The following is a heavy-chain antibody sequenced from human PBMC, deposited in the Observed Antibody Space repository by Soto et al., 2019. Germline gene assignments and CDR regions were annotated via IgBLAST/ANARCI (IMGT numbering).Heavy chain of an antibody. CDR3: VRGNYNFEFYSMVV. J-gene: IGHJ6*04. D-gene: IGHD1-7*01. Sequence: DSLKVSCNASGYTFTRYAMHLVRQAPGQRLEWMGWINAGNGNTKYSQKFQGRVTITRDTSASTAYMELSSLRSEDTAVYYCVRGNYNFEFYSMVVWGKGTPVTVSS. CDR2: INAGNGNT. V-gene: IGHV1-3*01. CDR1: GYTFTRYA.